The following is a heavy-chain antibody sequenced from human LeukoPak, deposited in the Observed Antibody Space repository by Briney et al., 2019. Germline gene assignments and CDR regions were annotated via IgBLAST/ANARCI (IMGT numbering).Heavy chain of an antibody. Sequence: GGSLRLSCAASGFTFSDYYMSWIRQAPGKGLVWVSRINSDGSSTSYADSVKGRFTISRDNAKNTLYLQMNSLRAEDTAVYYCARDEERGYDSLSHYYYGMDVWGQGTTVTVSS. CDR3: ARDEERGYDSLSHYYYGMDV. D-gene: IGHD5-12*01. V-gene: IGHV3-74*01. CDR1: GFTFSDYY. CDR2: INSDGSST. J-gene: IGHJ6*02.